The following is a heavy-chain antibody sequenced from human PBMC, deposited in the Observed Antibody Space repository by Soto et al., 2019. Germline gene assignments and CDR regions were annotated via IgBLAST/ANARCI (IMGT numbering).Heavy chain of an antibody. CDR2: ISNSADTT. V-gene: IGHV3-23*01. D-gene: IGHD6-19*01. J-gene: IGHJ4*02. CDR1: GFTFSNFA. CDR3: AYRNWAEWLVPAGSFDY. Sequence: EVQLLESGGGLVQPGGSLRLSCAASGFTFSNFAMSWVRQAPGKGLEWVSTISNSADTTYYIDSVRGRFTISRDNSRNTLYLQINSLRAEDWAVYYCAYRNWAEWLVPAGSFDYWGQGSLVPVSS.